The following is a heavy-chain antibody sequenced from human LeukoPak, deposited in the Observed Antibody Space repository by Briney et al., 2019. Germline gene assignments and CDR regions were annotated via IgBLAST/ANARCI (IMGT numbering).Heavy chain of an antibody. Sequence: PSETLSLTCAVYGGSFSGYYWSWIRQPPGKGQEWIGEINHSGSTNYNPSLKSRVTISVDTSKNQFSLKLSSVTAADTAVYYCASPGYYGMDVWGQGTTVTVSS. CDR3: ASPGYYGMDV. CDR2: INHSGST. CDR1: GGSFSGYY. J-gene: IGHJ6*02. V-gene: IGHV4-34*01.